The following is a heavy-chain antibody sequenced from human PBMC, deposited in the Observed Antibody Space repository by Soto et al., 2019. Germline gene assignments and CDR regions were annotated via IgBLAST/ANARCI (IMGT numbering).Heavy chain of an antibody. V-gene: IGHV1-8*01. CDR1: GYTFTSND. CDR3: ARPLCSSTRCGPYFFDS. CDR2: MNPDNGKT. Sequence: QVQLVQSGAEVKKPGASVKVSCKASGYTFTSNDINWVRQAPGQGPEWLGWMNPDNGKTGFAQKFQGRITMTRNTSISRAYMELSSLRSDDTAVYFCARPLCSSTRCGPYFFDSWGQGSLVTVSS. J-gene: IGHJ4*02. D-gene: IGHD2-2*01.